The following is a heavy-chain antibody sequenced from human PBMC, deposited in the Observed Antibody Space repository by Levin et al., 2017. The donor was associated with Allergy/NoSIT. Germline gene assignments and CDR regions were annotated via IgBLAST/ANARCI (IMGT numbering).Heavy chain of an antibody. D-gene: IGHD3-16*01. CDR3: TTDGFGGGFEY. J-gene: IGHJ4*02. CDR1: GFTFSNAW. V-gene: IGHV3-15*01. Sequence: PGGSLRLSCAASGFTFSNAWMSWVRQAPGKGLEWVGRIKRKTEGGTTDYAAPVKGRFTISRDDSKTTLYLQMNSLKTEDTAVYYCTTDGFGGGFEYWGQGTLVTVSS. CDR2: IKRKTEGGTT.